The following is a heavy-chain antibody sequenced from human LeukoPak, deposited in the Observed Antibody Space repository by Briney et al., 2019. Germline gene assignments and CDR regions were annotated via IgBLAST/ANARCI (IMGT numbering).Heavy chain of an antibody. Sequence: GESLKISCKGSGYSFTSYWIGWVRQLPGKGLEWMGIISPLHSDSRYSPSFQGQVTISADNSISTSYLQWSSLKASDTAMYYCARHRHISTAYNPFDHWGQGTLVSVSS. D-gene: IGHD3-9*01. CDR3: ARHRHISTAYNPFDH. CDR1: GYSFTSYW. V-gene: IGHV5-51*01. CDR2: ISPLHSDS. J-gene: IGHJ4*02.